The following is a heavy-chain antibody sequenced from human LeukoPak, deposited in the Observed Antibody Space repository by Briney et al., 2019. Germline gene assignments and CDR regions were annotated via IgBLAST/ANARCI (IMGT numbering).Heavy chain of an antibody. CDR3: ARDLSHSSGWYYFDY. CDR1: GGSISSYY. CDR2: IYYSGST. D-gene: IGHD6-19*01. Sequence: SETLSLTCTVSGGSISSYYWSWIRQPPGKGLEWIGYIYYSGSTNYNPSLKSRVTISVDTSKNQFSLKLSSVTAADTAVYYCARDLSHSSGWYYFDYWGQGTLVTVSS. J-gene: IGHJ4*02. V-gene: IGHV4-59*01.